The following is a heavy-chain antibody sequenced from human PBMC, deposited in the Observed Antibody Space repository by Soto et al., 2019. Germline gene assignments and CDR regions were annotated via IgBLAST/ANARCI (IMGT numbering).Heavy chain of an antibody. D-gene: IGHD1-26*01. CDR2: MNPNSGNT. V-gene: IGHV1-8*01. J-gene: IGHJ4*02. CDR1: GYTFTSYD. Sequence: QVQLVQSGAEVTKPGASVKVSCTASGYTFTSYDINWVRQATGQGLEWMGWMNPNSGNTGNAQKFQGRVTMTSNTSISTAYMELSSLRSEDTAVYYCARGVREQPQAVLYYFDYWGQGTLVTVSS. CDR3: ARGVREQPQAVLYYFDY.